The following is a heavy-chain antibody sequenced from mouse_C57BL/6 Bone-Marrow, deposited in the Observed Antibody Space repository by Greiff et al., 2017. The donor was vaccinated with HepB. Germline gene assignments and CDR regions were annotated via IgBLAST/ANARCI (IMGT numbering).Heavy chain of an antibody. CDR3: GRGGYYDGSRTYWYFDV. J-gene: IGHJ1*03. CDR1: GYSITSGYY. D-gene: IGHD1-1*01. V-gene: IGHV3-6*01. CDR2: ISYDGSN. Sequence: EVKLLESGPGLVKPSQSLSLTCSVTGYSITSGYYWNWIRQFPGNKLEWMGYISYDGSNNYNPSLKNRISITRDTSKNQFFLKLNSVTTEDTATYYCGRGGYYDGSRTYWYFDVWGTGTTVTVSS.